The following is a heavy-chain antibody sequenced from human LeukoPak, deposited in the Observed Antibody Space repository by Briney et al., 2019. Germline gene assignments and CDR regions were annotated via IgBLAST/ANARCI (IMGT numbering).Heavy chain of an antibody. Sequence: PSETLSLTCAVSGYSISSGYYWGWIRQPPGKGLEWIGSIYHSGSTYYNPSLKSRITISVDTSKNQFSLKLSSVTAADTAVYYCAVIVGATFVWYWGQGTLVTVSS. V-gene: IGHV4-38-2*01. D-gene: IGHD1-26*01. CDR3: AVIVGATFVWY. CDR2: IYHSGST. J-gene: IGHJ4*02. CDR1: GYSISSGYY.